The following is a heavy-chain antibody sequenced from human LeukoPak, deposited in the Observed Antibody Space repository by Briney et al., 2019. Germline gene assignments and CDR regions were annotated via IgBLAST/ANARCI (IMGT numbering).Heavy chain of an antibody. V-gene: IGHV4-34*01. CDR3: ARGQFQRDY. J-gene: IGHJ4*02. Sequence: SETLSLTCAVYGGSFSTYYWSWIRQPPGKGLEWVGEINHSGRTNYNPSLKSRVTISVDTSKNQFSLKVSSVTAADTAVYYCARGQFQRDYWGQGTLVTVSS. CDR1: GGSFSTYY. CDR2: INHSGRT.